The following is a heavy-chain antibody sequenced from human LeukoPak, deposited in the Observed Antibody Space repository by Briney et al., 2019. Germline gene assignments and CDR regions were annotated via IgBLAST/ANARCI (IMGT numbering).Heavy chain of an antibody. CDR1: GFTYSHYG. V-gene: IGHV3-NL1*01. CDR2: ITSDSRGI. J-gene: IGHJ4*02. CDR3: AKGITGTTGGDY. Sequence: GGTLRLSCVASGFTYSHYGMNWVRQAPGKGLEWVSGITSDSRGIYYADSVKGRFTISRDNSKNTLYLQMNSLRAEDTAVYYCAKGITGTTGGDYWGQGTLVTVSS. D-gene: IGHD1-20*01.